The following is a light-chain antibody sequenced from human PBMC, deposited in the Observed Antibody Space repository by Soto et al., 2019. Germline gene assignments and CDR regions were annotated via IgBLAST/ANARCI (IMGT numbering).Light chain of an antibody. CDR2: TTS. CDR3: QQSYKTPQT. V-gene: IGKV1-39*01. Sequence: DIQMTQSPSYMYASVGDRITITCRAIETINKYLNWYQQKPGKPPKLLIYTTSTLPSGVPSRFSGSRPGTNFTLTINSLQPEDFATYYCQQSYKTPQTFGQGTKVDIK. CDR1: ETINKY. J-gene: IGKJ1*01.